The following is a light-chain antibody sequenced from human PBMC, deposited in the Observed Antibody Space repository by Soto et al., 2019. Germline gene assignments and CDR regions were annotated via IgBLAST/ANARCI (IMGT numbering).Light chain of an antibody. J-gene: IGKJ4*01. CDR2: GAS. CDR1: QSVRSN. Sequence: EIVMTQSPATLSVSPGERVTLSCRASQSVRSNLAWYQQKPGQVPRVLIYGASTRAIGIPDRFGGSGSGTEFTLTISSLQSEDFAVYYCQHYNNLWGFGGGTKVEIK. CDR3: QHYNNLWG. V-gene: IGKV3-15*01.